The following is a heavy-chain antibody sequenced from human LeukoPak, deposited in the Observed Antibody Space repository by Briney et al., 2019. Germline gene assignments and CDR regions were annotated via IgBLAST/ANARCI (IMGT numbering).Heavy chain of an antibody. D-gene: IGHD5-12*01. J-gene: IGHJ5*02. CDR3: AREYSERALDP. V-gene: IGHV3-74*01. Sequence: PGGSLRLSCAASGFTLSNYWIHWVRQAPGKGLVWVSRINTDGITTTYADSVRGRFTIFRDNVENTVFLQMNSLGVDDTAIYYCAREYSERALDPWGQGTLVTVSS. CDR2: INTDGITT. CDR1: GFTLSNYW.